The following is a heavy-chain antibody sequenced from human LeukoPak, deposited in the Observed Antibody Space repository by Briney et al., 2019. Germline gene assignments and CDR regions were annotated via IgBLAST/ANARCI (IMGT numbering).Heavy chain of an antibody. CDR2: ISSSSSYI. V-gene: IGHV3-21*01. CDR1: GFTFSSYS. Sequence: GGSLRLSCAASGFTFSSYSMNWVRQAPGKGLEWVSSISSSSSYIYYADSVKGRFTIPRDNAKNSLYLQMNSLRAEDTAVYYCARDRGSNYYGSGSYFSWGQGTLVTVSS. J-gene: IGHJ5*02. D-gene: IGHD3-10*01. CDR3: ARDRGSNYYGSGSYFS.